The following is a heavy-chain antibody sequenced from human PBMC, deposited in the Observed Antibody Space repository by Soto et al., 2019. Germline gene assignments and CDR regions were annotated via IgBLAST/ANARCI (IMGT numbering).Heavy chain of an antibody. CDR3: ARASGSAYSSSWYSAFYV. J-gene: IGHJ3*01. CDR2: IYHSGNT. V-gene: IGHV4-30-4*01. CDR1: GGSISSGDYF. Sequence: QVQLRESGPGLVKPSQTLSLTCTVSGGSISSGDYFWSWIRKPPGKGLEWNVNIYHSGNTHYNPALRNRVVMSVDTSTNRFSLNLTSVTAADTAVYYCARASGSAYSSSWYSAFYVWGQGTMVTVSS. D-gene: IGHD6-13*01.